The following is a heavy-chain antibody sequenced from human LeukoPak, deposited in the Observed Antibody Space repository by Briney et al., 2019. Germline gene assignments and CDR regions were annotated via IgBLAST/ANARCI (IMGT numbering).Heavy chain of an antibody. Sequence: SQTLSLTCAISGYSVSSNSAAWNWIRQSPSRGLEWLGRRYYRSECYDDYAESVKSRININPDTSKNQLSLQLTSVNPEDTAVYYCAQADSTGYFYFQHWGQGTLVTVSS. D-gene: IGHD3-22*01. J-gene: IGHJ1*01. CDR2: RYYRSECYD. CDR1: GYSVSSNSAA. V-gene: IGHV6-1*01. CDR3: AQADSTGYFYFQH.